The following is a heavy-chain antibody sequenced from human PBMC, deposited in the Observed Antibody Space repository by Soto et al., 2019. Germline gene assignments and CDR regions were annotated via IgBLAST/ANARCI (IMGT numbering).Heavy chain of an antibody. J-gene: IGHJ5*02. CDR1: GGTFSSYA. Sequence: QVQMVESGAEVKKPGSSGKVSCKASGGTFSSYAISWVRQAPGQGLEWMGGIIPIFGTANYAQKFQGRVTITADESTSTAYMELSSLRSEDTAVYYCARLGNWNSRWFDPWGQGTLVTVSS. CDR3: ARLGNWNSRWFDP. V-gene: IGHV1-69*01. CDR2: IIPIFGTA. D-gene: IGHD1-7*01.